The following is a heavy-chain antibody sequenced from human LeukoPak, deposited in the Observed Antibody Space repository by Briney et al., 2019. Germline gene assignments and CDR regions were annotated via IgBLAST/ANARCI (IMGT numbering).Heavy chain of an antibody. J-gene: IGHJ4*02. CDR3: ARSREMATIYDDY. CDR1: GGTFSSYA. V-gene: IGHV1-69*13. Sequence: SVKVSCKASGGTFSSYAISWVRQAPGQGLEWMGGLIPIFGTANYAQKFQGRVTITADESTSTAYMELSSLRSEDTAVYYCARSREMATIYDDYWGQGTLVTVSS. CDR2: LIPIFGTA. D-gene: IGHD5-24*01.